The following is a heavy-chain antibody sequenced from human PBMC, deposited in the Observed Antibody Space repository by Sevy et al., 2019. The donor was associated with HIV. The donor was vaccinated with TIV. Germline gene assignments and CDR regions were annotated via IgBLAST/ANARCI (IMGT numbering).Heavy chain of an antibody. V-gene: IGHV1-18*01. CDR3: ARDIDPYDSSGYHMDV. Sequence: ASVKVSCKASGYTFTSYGINWVRQAPGQGLEWMGWISAYNGNTNYAQKLQGRVTMTTDTSTSTAYMELRSLRSDDTAVYYCARDIDPYDSSGYHMDVWGQGTTVTVSS. CDR1: GYTFTSYG. CDR2: ISAYNGNT. J-gene: IGHJ6*02. D-gene: IGHD3-22*01.